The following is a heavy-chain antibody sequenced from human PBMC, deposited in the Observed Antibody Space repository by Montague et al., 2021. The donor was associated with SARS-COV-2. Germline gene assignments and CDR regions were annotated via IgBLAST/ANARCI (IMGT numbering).Heavy chain of an antibody. Sequence: TLSLTCTVSGASISSGDFYWSWLRQHPRKGLEWIGFIYYSGTTXHNPSLKSRLTISIDTSKNQFSLKLSSVTAADTAVYYCARGLPYQMVAGANPNCVLDGWGQGTMVTVSS. CDR3: ARGLPYQMVAGANPNCVLDG. V-gene: IGHV4-30-4*08. J-gene: IGHJ4*02. D-gene: IGHD3/OR15-3a*01. CDR2: IYYSGTT. CDR1: GASISSGDFY.